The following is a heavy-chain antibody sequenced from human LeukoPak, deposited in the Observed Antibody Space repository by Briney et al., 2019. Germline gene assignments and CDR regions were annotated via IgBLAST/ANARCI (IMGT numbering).Heavy chain of an antibody. Sequence: PSETLSLTCAVYGGSFSGYYWSWIRQPTGKGLEWIGEINHSGSTNYNPSLKSRVTISVDTSKNQFSLKLSSVTAADTAVYYCGRGGGGSYFWGQGTLVTVSS. D-gene: IGHD1-26*01. CDR1: GGSFSGYY. J-gene: IGHJ4*02. V-gene: IGHV4-34*01. CDR3: GRGGGGSYF. CDR2: INHSGST.